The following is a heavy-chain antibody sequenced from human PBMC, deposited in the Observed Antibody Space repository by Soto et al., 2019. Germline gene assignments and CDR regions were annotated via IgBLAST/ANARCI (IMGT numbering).Heavy chain of an antibody. D-gene: IGHD3-10*01. CDR1: GGTFSSYT. CDR3: ARDFGNWFDP. Sequence: QVQLVQSGAEVKKPGSSVKVSCKASGGTFSSYTISGVRQAPGQGLEWMGRIIPILGIANYAQKFQGRVTITADKSTSTAYMELSSLRSEDSAVYYCARDFGNWFDPWGQGTLVTVSS. CDR2: IIPILGIA. V-gene: IGHV1-69*08. J-gene: IGHJ5*02.